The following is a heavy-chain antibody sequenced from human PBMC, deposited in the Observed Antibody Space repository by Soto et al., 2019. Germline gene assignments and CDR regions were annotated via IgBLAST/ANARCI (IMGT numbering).Heavy chain of an antibody. J-gene: IGHJ6*02. CDR2: INPNSGGT. CDR1: GYTFTGYY. D-gene: IGHD2-15*01. Sequence: GASVKVSCKASGYTFTGYYMHWVRQAPGQGLEWMGWINPNSGGTNYAQKFQGWVTMTRDTSISTAYMELSRLRSDDTAVYYCARGRRYCSGGSCYSDYYGMDVWGQGTTVTVSS. V-gene: IGHV1-2*04. CDR3: ARGRRYCSGGSCYSDYYGMDV.